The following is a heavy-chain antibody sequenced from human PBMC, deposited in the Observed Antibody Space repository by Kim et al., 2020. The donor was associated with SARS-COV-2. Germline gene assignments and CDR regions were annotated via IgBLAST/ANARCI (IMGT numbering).Heavy chain of an antibody. CDR2: MNPNSGNT. J-gene: IGHJ6*02. CDR3: AREITMVRGYYYAMDV. Sequence: ASVKVSCKASGYTFTSSDINWVRQATGQGLEWMGWMNPNSGNTGYAQKFQGRVTMTRNTSISTGYMELSSLRSEDTAVYYCAREITMVRGYYYAMDVWGQGTTVTVSS. V-gene: IGHV1-8*01. D-gene: IGHD3-10*01. CDR1: GYTFTSSD.